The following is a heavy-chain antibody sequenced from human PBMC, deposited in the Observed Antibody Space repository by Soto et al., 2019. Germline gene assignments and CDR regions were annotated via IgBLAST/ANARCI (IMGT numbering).Heavy chain of an antibody. J-gene: IGHJ4*02. Sequence: ASVKVSCKASGGTFSSYAISWVRQALGQGLEWMEGIIPIFGTANYAQKFQGRVTITADESTSTAYMELSSLRSEDTAVYYCARDYYDSSGYLSYFDYWGQGTLVTVSS. CDR2: IIPIFGTA. CDR1: GGTFSSYA. CDR3: ARDYYDSSGYLSYFDY. V-gene: IGHV1-69*13. D-gene: IGHD3-22*01.